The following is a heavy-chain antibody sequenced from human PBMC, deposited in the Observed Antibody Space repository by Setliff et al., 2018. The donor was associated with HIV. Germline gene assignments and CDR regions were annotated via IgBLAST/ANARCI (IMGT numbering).Heavy chain of an antibody. V-gene: IGHV4-39*07. D-gene: IGHD6-13*01. CDR2: IYYHGST. Sequence: SETLSLTCTVSGGSISSTNYFWGWIRQPPGKGLEWIGTIYYHGSTYYNPSLKSRVTISIDTSKDSLYPEMYSLRAEDTAVYYCARDRAAGRISAGGIFHWGQGTLVTVSS. CDR3: ARDRAAGRISAGGIFH. J-gene: IGHJ4*02. CDR1: GGSISSTNYF.